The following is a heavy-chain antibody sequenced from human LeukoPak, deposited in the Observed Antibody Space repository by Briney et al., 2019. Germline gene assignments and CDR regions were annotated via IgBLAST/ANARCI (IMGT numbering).Heavy chain of an antibody. CDR1: GASISPYY. Sequence: SETLSLTCTVSGASISPYYWNWIRQPAGKGLEWIGRIYTSGSTNYNPSLKSRVTMSVDTSKSQFSLKLSSVTAADTAVYYCARTPYCTNGICYQRNYFDYWGQGNLVTVSS. J-gene: IGHJ4*02. D-gene: IGHD2-8*01. CDR3: ARTPYCTNGICYQRNYFDY. V-gene: IGHV4-4*07. CDR2: IYTSGST.